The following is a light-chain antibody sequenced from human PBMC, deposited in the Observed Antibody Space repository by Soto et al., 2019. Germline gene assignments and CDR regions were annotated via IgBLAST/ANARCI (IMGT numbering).Light chain of an antibody. Sequence: QSVLTQPPSVSGSAGQRITISCTGSDSNLGAGYDVHWYQQVPGAAPRLIIYGNTKRPSGVPDRFSASKSGSSASLAITGLQAEDEAHYYCQSTALRASHVFGTGIKVTLL. V-gene: IGLV1-40*01. CDR2: GNT. CDR3: QSTALRASHV. J-gene: IGLJ1*01. CDR1: DSNLGAGYD.